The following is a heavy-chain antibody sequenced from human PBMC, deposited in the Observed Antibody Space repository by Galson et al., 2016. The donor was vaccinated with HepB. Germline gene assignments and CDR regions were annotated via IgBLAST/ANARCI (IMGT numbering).Heavy chain of an antibody. J-gene: IGHJ4*02. CDR2: ISFDGTNT. D-gene: IGHD1-26*01. CDR3: AKRGLGATPDY. V-gene: IGHV3-30*18. CDR1: GFTFSSTG. Sequence: SLRLSCAASGFTFSSTGMHWVRQAPGRGLDWVALISFDGTNTYYADSVKGRFTISRDNSKNTLYLQINSLRAEDTAVYYCAKRGLGATPDYWGQGTLVTVSS.